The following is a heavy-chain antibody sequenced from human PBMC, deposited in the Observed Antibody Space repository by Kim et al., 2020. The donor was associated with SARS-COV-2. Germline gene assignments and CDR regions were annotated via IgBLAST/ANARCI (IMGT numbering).Heavy chain of an antibody. CDR3: ARVLRGYPDY. D-gene: IGHD5-18*01. Sequence: STNYNPPLKSRVTISVDTSKNQFSLKLSSVTAADTAVYYCARVLRGYPDYWGQGTLVTVSS. CDR2: ST. J-gene: IGHJ4*02. V-gene: IGHV4-59*01.